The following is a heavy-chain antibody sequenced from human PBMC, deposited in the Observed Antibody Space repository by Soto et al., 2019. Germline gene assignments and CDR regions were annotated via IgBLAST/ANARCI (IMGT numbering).Heavy chain of an antibody. J-gene: IGHJ6*02. CDR3: ARDRAVLNYGDSRGYYYGMDV. D-gene: IGHD4-17*01. Sequence: QVQLVQSGAEVKKPGSSVKVSCKASGGTFSSYAISWVRQAPGQGLEWMGGIIPIFGTANYAQKFQGRVTITADESTSTAYMELSSLRSEDTAVYYCARDRAVLNYGDSRGYYYGMDVWGQGTTVTVSS. V-gene: IGHV1-69*01. CDR2: IIPIFGTA. CDR1: GGTFSSYA.